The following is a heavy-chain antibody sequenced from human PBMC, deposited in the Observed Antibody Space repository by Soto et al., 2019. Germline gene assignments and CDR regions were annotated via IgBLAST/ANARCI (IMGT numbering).Heavy chain of an antibody. CDR2: IKHDGSQS. J-gene: IGHJ5*02. Sequence: GGSVRLSCITSGFTFSKFWMSWVRQAPGKGLEWVANIKHDGSQSYYEDSVKGRFTISRDNAKNSLYLQVNSLRVDDTAVYFCARLLLYSTSGRGWFDPRGQGTLVTVSS. CDR1: GFTFSKFW. D-gene: IGHD2-2*02. CDR3: ARLLLYSTSGRGWFDP. V-gene: IGHV3-7*03.